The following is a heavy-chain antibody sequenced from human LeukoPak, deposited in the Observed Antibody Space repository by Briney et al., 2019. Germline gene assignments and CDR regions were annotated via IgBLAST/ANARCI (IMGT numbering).Heavy chain of an antibody. D-gene: IGHD3-22*01. CDR1: GGSFSGYY. J-gene: IGHJ4*02. CDR2: INHSGST. V-gene: IGHV4-34*01. CDR3: ARGLTMIVVAAYYFDY. Sequence: PSETLSLTCAVYGGSFSGYYWSWIRQPPGKGLEWIGEINHSGSTNYNPSLKSRVTISVDTSKNQFSLKLSSVTAADTAAYYCARGLTMIVVAAYYFDYWGQGTLVTVSS.